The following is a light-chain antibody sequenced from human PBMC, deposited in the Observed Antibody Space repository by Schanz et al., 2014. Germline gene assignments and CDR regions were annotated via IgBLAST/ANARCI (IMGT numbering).Light chain of an antibody. V-gene: IGLV4-69*01. CDR3: QTWGTGIWV. J-gene: IGLJ3*02. CDR1: SGHSIYA. Sequence: QLVLTQSPSASASLGASVKLTCTLSSGHSIYAIAWHQQQPEKGPRYLMKLNSDGSHTKGDGIPDRFSGSSSGAERYLPISSLQSEDEADYSCQTWGTGIWVFGGGTKLTV. CDR2: LNSDGSH.